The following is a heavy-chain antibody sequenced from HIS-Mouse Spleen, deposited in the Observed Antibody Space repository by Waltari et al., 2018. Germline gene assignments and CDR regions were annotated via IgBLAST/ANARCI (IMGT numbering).Heavy chain of an antibody. V-gene: IGHV4-39*07. D-gene: IGHD6-13*01. Sequence: QLQLQESGPGLVKPSETLSLTCTVPGGSIRSSRSYWGWIRQPPGKGLEGIGSIYYSGSTYYNPSLKSRVTISVDTSKNQFSLKLSSVTAADTAVYYCAREIPYSSSWYDWYFDLWGRGTLVTVSS. CDR2: IYYSGST. J-gene: IGHJ2*01. CDR1: GGSIRSSRSY. CDR3: AREIPYSSSWYDWYFDL.